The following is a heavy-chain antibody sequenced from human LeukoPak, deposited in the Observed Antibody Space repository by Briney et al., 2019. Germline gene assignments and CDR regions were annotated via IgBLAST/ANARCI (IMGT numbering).Heavy chain of an antibody. CDR1: GFTFGTYT. V-gene: IGHV3-30*01. J-gene: IGHJ3*02. Sequence: GGSLRLSCAASGFTFGTYTMHWVRQAPGKGLEWMALISYNGGFRYNADSVKGPFSISRDNSENTLSLQMNSLRAEDTALYYCARERDGLDIWGQGTVVTVS. CDR2: ISYNGGFR. CDR3: ARERDGLDI.